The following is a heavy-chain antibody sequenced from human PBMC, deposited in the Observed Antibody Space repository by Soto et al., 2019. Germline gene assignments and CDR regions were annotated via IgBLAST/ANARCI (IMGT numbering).Heavy chain of an antibody. CDR2: ISGSGGST. CDR3: AKVEVGDGWYPLYYYYYYGMDV. CDR1: GFTFSSYA. D-gene: IGHD6-19*01. V-gene: IGHV3-23*01. J-gene: IGHJ6*02. Sequence: LRLSCAASGFTFSSYAMSWVRQAPGKGLEWVSAISGSGGSTYYADSVKGRFTISRDNSKNTLYLQMNSLRAEDTAVYYCAKVEVGDGWYPLYYYYYYGMDVWGQGTTVTVSS.